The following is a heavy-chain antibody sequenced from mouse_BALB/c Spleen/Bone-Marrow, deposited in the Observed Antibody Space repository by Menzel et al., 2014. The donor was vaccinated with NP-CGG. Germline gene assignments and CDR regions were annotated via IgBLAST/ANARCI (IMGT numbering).Heavy chain of an antibody. V-gene: IGHV1-54*01. D-gene: IGHD1-1*01. CDR1: GYAFTKYL. CDR3: ARGITTGYFDY. CDR2: INPGNGGT. J-gene: IGHJ2*01. Sequence: QVQLKEAGAELVRPGASVKVSCKASGYAFTKYLIEWVKQRPGQGLEWIGVINPGNGGTNYNEKFKGKATLTADKSSSTAYMQLSSLTSDDSAVYFCARGITTGYFDYWGQGTTLTVSS.